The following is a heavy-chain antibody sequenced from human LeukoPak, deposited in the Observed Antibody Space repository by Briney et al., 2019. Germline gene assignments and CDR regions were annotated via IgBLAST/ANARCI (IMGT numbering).Heavy chain of an antibody. CDR3: ARSSGIAAADDAFDI. D-gene: IGHD6-13*01. CDR1: GGSISSYY. J-gene: IGHJ3*02. V-gene: IGHV4-59*01. CDR2: IYYSGST. Sequence: SETLSLTCTVSGGSISSYYWSWIRQPPAKGLEWMGYIYYSGSTNYNPSLKSRVTISVDTSKNQFALKLSSVTAADTAVYYCARSSGIAAADDAFDIWGQGTMVTVSS.